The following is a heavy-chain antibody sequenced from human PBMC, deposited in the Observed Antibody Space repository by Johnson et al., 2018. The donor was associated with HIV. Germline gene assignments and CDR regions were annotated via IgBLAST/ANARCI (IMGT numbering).Heavy chain of an antibody. Sequence: VQLVESGGVVVQPGGSLRLSCVASGFTFADFAMHWVRQAPGKGLEWVSLISWDGGRTYYADSVKGRFTISRDNRKNSLYLQMNSLRPEDTALYYCAKDPPGSWRQGTMVTVSS. V-gene: IGHV3-43D*03. J-gene: IGHJ3*01. CDR2: ISWDGGRT. D-gene: IGHD1-26*01. CDR1: GFTFADFA. CDR3: AKDPPGS.